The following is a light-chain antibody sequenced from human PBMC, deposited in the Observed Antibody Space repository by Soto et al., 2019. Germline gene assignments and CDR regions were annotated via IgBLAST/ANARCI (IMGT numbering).Light chain of an antibody. Sequence: EIVLTQSPDTLSLSPGERATLSCRASQSVSRSYLAWYQQKPGQAPRLLFYGASTRATGIPDRFSGSGSGTDFTLTISRLEPEDFGVYYCQQYSSSPLTFGPGTKVDIK. J-gene: IGKJ3*01. CDR1: QSVSRSY. V-gene: IGKV3-20*01. CDR3: QQYSSSPLT. CDR2: GAS.